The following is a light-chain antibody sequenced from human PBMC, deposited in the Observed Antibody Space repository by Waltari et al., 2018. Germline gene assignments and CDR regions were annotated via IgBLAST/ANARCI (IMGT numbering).Light chain of an antibody. Sequence: DIVMTQSPESLAVSRGERATINCKSSQSVLYSSNNKNQLAWYQQKPGQPPKLLLYWASTRESGVPDRFSGSGSETDFTLTISSLQAEDVAVYYCHQYYSTPFTFGQGTKLEIK. CDR3: HQYYSTPFT. CDR2: WAS. V-gene: IGKV4-1*01. CDR1: QSVLYSSNNKNQ. J-gene: IGKJ2*01.